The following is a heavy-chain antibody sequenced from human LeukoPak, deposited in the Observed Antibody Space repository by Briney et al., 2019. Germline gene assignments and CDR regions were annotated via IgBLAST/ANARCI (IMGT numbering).Heavy chain of an antibody. V-gene: IGHV1-8*01. Sequence: VASVKVSCKASGYTFTSYDINWVRQATGQGLEWMGWMNPNSGNTGYAQKFQGRVTMTRNTSISTAYMELSSLGSEDTAVYYCARELAAAGTGATDYWGQGTLVTVSS. CDR3: ARELAAAGTGATDY. CDR2: MNPNSGNT. J-gene: IGHJ4*02. D-gene: IGHD6-13*01. CDR1: GYTFTSYD.